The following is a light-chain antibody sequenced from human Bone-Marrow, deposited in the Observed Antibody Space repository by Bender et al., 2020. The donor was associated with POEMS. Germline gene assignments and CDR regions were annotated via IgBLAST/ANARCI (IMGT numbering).Light chain of an antibody. CDR3: CSSGGSSWL. CDR1: SGGIGTSTI. CDR2: ENI. J-gene: IGLJ3*02. Sequence: QSALTQPASVSGSPGQSITISCTGASGGIGTSTIVSWYQQLPGKAPKLIIFENIQRPSGVSNRFSGSKSGNTASLTISGLHTEDDGDYYCCSSGGSSWLFGGGTKVTVL. V-gene: IGLV2-23*01.